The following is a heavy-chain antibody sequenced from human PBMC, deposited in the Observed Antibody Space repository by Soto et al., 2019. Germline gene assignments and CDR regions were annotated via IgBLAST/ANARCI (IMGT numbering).Heavy chain of an antibody. J-gene: IGHJ6*01. CDR3: PGITWFRGMDV. Sequence: SQTLSLTCAISGDSVSSNSAAWNWIRQSPSRVLEWLGRTYYTSKWHNDYALAVKSRITLTPDTSKNQFSLHLYSVTSKDTAVYSCPGITWFRGMDVWGYATSVTVYS. CDR2: TYYTSKWHN. V-gene: IGHV6-1*01. D-gene: IGHD3-10*01. CDR1: GDSVSSNSAA.